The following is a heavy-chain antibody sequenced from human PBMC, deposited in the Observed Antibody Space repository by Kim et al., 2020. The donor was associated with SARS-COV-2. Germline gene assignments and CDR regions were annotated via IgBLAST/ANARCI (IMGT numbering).Heavy chain of an antibody. CDR3: AREPPITMVRTDYYGMDV. J-gene: IGHJ6*02. D-gene: IGHD3-10*01. Sequence: GRFTISRDNSKNTLYLQMNSLRAEDTAVYYCAREPPITMVRTDYYGMDVWGQGTTVTVSS. V-gene: IGHV3-30*07.